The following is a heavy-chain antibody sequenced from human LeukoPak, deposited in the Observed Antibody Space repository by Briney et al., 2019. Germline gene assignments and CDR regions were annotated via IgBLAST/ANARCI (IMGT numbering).Heavy chain of an antibody. J-gene: IGHJ4*02. CDR2: ISYDGSNK. D-gene: IGHD6-13*01. Sequence: GRSLRLSCAASGFTFSSYAMHWVRQAPGKGLEWVAVISYDGSNKYYADSVKGRFTISRDNSKNTLYLQMNSLRAEDTAVYYCARDESLGRSIAAAGHAYWGQGTLVTVSS. CDR1: GFTFSSYA. V-gene: IGHV3-30-3*01. CDR3: ARDESLGRSIAAAGHAY.